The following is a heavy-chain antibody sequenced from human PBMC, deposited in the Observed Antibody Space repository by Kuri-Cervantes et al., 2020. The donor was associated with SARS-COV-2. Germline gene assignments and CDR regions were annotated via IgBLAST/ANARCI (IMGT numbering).Heavy chain of an antibody. J-gene: IGHJ4*02. D-gene: IGHD3-10*01. CDR2: ISSSSSTI. Sequence: LSLTCAASGFTFSSYSMNWVRQAPGKGLEWVSYISSSSSTIYYADSVKGRFTISRDNAKNSLYLQMNSLRAEDTAVYYCAKGGLYGFGESHFVDWGQGTLVTVSS. V-gene: IGHV3-48*01. CDR3: AKGGLYGFGESHFVD. CDR1: GFTFSSYS.